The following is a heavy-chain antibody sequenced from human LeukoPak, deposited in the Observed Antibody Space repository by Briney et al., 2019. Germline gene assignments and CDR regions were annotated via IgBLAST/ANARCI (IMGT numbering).Heavy chain of an antibody. J-gene: IGHJ4*02. CDR3: AGGIYRPNRFGY. Sequence: SETLSLTCAVYGGSFSGYYWSWIRQPPGKGLEWIGEINHSGSTNYNPSLKSRVTISVDTSKNQFSLKLSSVTAADTAVYYCAGGIYRPNRFGYWGQGTLVTVSS. D-gene: IGHD3-16*01. CDR2: INHSGST. V-gene: IGHV4-34*01. CDR1: GGSFSGYY.